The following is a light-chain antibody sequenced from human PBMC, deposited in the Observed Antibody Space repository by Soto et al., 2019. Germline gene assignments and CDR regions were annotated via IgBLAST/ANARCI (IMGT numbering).Light chain of an antibody. CDR2: DVS. Sequence: QSVLTQPASVSGSPGRSITISCTGTSSDVGGYNYVSWYQQHPGKAPKLMIYDVSNRPSGVSNRFSGSKSDNTASLTISGLQAEDEADYYCSSYTSSSTLYVFGTGTRSPS. V-gene: IGLV2-14*01. J-gene: IGLJ1*01. CDR1: SSDVGGYNY. CDR3: SSYTSSSTLYV.